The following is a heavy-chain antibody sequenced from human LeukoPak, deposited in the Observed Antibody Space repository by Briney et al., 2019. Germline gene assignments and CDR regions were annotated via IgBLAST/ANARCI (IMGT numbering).Heavy chain of an antibody. CDR3: AGGVYGDYVED. V-gene: IGHV4-34*01. CDR1: GGSFSGYY. D-gene: IGHD4-17*01. J-gene: IGHJ4*02. CDR2: INHSGST. Sequence: PSETLSLTCAVYGGSFSGYYWSWIRQPPGKGLEWIGEINHSGSTNYNPSLTSRVTISVDTSKNQFSLKLSSVTAADTAVYYCAGGVYGDYVEDWGQGTLVTVSS.